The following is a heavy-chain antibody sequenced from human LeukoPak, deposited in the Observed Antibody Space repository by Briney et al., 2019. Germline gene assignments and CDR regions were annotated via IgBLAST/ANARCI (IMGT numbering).Heavy chain of an antibody. J-gene: IGHJ6*03. V-gene: IGHV3-23*01. CDR3: ARRSSSGWYPDYYYYYMDV. Sequence: GGSLRLSCAASGLIFSNYAMTWVRQAPGKGPEWVSAISGSGANTYYADSVKGRFTISRDNSKNTLYLKMNSLRGEDTAVYYCARRSSSGWYPDYYYYYMDVWGKGTTVTISS. D-gene: IGHD6-19*01. CDR2: ISGSGANT. CDR1: GLIFSNYA.